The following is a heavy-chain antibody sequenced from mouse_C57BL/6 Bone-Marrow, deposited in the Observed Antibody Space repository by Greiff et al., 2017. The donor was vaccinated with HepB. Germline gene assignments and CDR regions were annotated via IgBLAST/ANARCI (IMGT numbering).Heavy chain of an antibody. CDR3: TTGTTVVATFDY. J-gene: IGHJ2*01. V-gene: IGHV14-4*01. CDR2: IDPENGDT. CDR1: GFNIKDDY. D-gene: IGHD1-1*01. Sequence: EVQLQQSGAELVRPGASVKLSCTASGFNIKDDYMHWVKQRPEQGLEWIGWIDPENGDTEYTPKFQGKATITADTSSNTAYLQLSSLTSEDTAVYSCTTGTTVVATFDYWGQGTTLTVSS.